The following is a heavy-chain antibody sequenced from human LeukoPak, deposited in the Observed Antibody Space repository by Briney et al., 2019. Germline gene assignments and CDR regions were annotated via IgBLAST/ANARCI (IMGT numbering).Heavy chain of an antibody. V-gene: IGHV4-59*01. CDR2: IYSSGST. Sequence: SETLSLTCTVCGGSISYYYWNWIRQLPGKGLEWIGYIYSSGSTNYNPSLKSRVTISLDTSKNQFTLKLSSVTAADTAVYYCARMGDYYDGSGYRHDAFDIWGQGTMVTISS. CDR1: GGSISYYY. D-gene: IGHD3-22*01. CDR3: ARMGDYYDGSGYRHDAFDI. J-gene: IGHJ3*02.